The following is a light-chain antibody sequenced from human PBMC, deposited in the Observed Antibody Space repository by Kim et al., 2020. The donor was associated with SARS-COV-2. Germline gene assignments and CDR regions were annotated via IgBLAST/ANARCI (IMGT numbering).Light chain of an antibody. J-gene: IGKJ4*01. CDR1: QDITTW. CDR2: TAS. Sequence: ASVGDRVTITWRTSQDITTWLAWYQQKPEKAPKSLIYTASTLQSGVPSRFSGSGSGTNFTLTISSLQPEDFATYFWQQYKTFPLTFGGGTKVDIK. V-gene: IGKV1D-16*01. CDR3: QQYKTFPLT.